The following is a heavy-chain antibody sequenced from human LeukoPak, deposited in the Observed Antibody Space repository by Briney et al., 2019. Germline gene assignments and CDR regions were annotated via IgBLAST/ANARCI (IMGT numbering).Heavy chain of an antibody. CDR2: IRSKAYGGTT. V-gene: IGHV3-49*04. J-gene: IGHJ4*02. CDR1: GFTFGDYA. D-gene: IGHD5-12*01. CDR3: TRNPLGRLLRLLLPDY. Sequence: GGSLRLSCTASGFTFGDYAMSWVRQAPGKGLEWVGFIRSKAYGGTTEYAASVKGRFTISRDDSKSIAYLQMNSLKTEDTAVYFCTRNPLGRLLRLLLPDYWGQGTLVTVSS.